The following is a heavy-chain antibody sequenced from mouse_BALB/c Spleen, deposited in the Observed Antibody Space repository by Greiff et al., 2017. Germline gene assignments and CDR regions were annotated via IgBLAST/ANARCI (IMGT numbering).Heavy chain of an antibody. V-gene: IGHV14-4*02. Sequence: EVQLQQSGAALVRSGASVKLSCTASGFNIKDYYMHWVKQRPEQGLEWIGWIDPENGDTEYAPKFQGKATMTADTSSNTAYLQRSSLTSEDPAVYYCNGGGYGNYDAMDYWGQGTSVTVSS. CDR2: IDPENGDT. D-gene: IGHD2-10*02. J-gene: IGHJ4*01. CDR3: NGGGYGNYDAMDY. CDR1: GFNIKDYY.